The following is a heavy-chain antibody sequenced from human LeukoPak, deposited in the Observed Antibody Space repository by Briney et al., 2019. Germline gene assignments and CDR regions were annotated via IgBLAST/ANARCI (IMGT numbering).Heavy chain of an antibody. J-gene: IGHJ4*02. Sequence: PSETLSLTCTVSGGSISTNYWSWVRQPAGKGLEWIGRIFASGSTNYNPSLKSRVTISVDTSKNQFSLKLSSVTAADTAVYYCARAPGDQTYYYDSSGYFDYWGQGTLVTVSS. V-gene: IGHV4-4*07. CDR2: IFASGST. CDR3: ARAPGDQTYYYDSSGYFDY. CDR1: GGSISTNY. D-gene: IGHD3-22*01.